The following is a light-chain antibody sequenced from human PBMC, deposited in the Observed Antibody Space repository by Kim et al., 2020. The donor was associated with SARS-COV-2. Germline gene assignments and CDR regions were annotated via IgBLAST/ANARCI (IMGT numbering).Light chain of an antibody. CDR2: SNN. J-gene: IGLJ3*02. CDR1: STNIGSHT. V-gene: IGLV1-44*01. Sequence: GQRVTIPCSGSSTNIGSHTVNWYQHFPGTAAQLLIYSNNQRPSGVPDRCSGSKSGTSASLAISGLHSEDEAEYYCATWDDSLRGVLFGGGTQLTVL. CDR3: ATWDDSLRGVL.